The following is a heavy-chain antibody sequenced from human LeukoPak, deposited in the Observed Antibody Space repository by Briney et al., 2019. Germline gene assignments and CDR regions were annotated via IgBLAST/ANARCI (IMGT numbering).Heavy chain of an antibody. CDR3: ARAVAAAGIWFDP. CDR1: GYTFTSYD. Sequence: ASVKDSCKASGYTFTSYDINWVRQATGQGLEWMGWMNPNSGNTGYAQKFQGRVTMTRNTSISTAYMELSSLRSEDTAVYYCARAVAAAGIWFDPWGQGTLVTVSS. D-gene: IGHD6-13*01. CDR2: MNPNSGNT. J-gene: IGHJ5*02. V-gene: IGHV1-8*01.